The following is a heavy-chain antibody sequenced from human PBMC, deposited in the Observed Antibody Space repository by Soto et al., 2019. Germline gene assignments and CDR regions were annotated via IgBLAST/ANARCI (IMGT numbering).Heavy chain of an antibody. D-gene: IGHD1-26*01. J-gene: IGHJ6*02. CDR3: ARGASVSFDGSYYYAMDV. CDR1: GFIFSDHY. CDR2: SRDKANSYTT. V-gene: IGHV3-72*01. Sequence: EVQLVESGGGLVQPGGSLRLSCAASGFIFSDHYMDWVRQAPGKGLEWVGRSRDKANSYTTEYAGSVKGRFTVSRDGSQNSLFLQMDSLKTEDTAVYYCARGASVSFDGSYYYAMDVWGQGTTVTVSS.